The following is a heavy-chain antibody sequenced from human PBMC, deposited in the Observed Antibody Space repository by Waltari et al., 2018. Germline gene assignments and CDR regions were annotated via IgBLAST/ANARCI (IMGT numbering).Heavy chain of an antibody. CDR1: GDTFTDNY. V-gene: IGHV1-69-2*01. CDR2: LDPEDGQA. D-gene: IGHD3-10*01. Sequence: EVQLLQSGAEVKKPGTPVKISCKVSGDTFTDNYIHWIQQAPGKGRQWMGLLDPEDGQAVYAEKFQGRVTMTADTSIHTAYMELTSLTSEDTAFYYCAAALGGGISASRPFHFWGQGTMITVSS. CDR3: AAALGGGISASRPFHF. J-gene: IGHJ3*01.